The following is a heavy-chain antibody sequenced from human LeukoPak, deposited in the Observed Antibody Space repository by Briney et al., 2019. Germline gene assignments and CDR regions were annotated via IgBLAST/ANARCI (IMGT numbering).Heavy chain of an antibody. CDR1: GGSISSSSYY. CDR2: IYYSGST. J-gene: IGHJ6*03. CDR3: ASTVAGALYYYYYMDV. Sequence: PSETLSLTCTVSGGSISSSSYYWGWIRQPPGKGLEWIGSIYYSGSTYYNPSLKSRVTISVDTSKNQFSLKLSSVTAADTAVYYCASTVAGALYYYYYMDVWGKGTTVTVSS. V-gene: IGHV4-39*01. D-gene: IGHD6-19*01.